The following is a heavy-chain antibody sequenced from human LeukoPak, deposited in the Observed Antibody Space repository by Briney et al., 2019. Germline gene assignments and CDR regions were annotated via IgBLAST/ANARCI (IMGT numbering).Heavy chain of an antibody. V-gene: IGHV1-24*01. CDR3: ATGYYDSSGPRNFDL. J-gene: IGHJ2*01. CDR1: GYTLTELS. Sequence: ASVKVSCKVSGYTLTELSMHWVRQAPGKGLEWMGGFDPEDGETIYAQKFQGRVTMTEDTSTDTAYMELSSLRSEDTAVYYCATGYYDSSGPRNFDLWGRGTLVTVSS. CDR2: FDPEDGET. D-gene: IGHD3-22*01.